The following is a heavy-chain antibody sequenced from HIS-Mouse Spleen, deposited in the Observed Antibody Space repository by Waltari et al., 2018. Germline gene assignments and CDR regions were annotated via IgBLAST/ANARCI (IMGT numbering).Heavy chain of an antibody. CDR3: ARGYSSSEDY. V-gene: IGHV3-21*01. J-gene: IGHJ4*02. CDR2: ISSSSSYI. Sequence: EVQLVESGGGLVKPGGSLRLSCAASGFTFSSSRMLWVRQAPGKGLEWVSSISSSSSYIYYADSVKGRFTISRDNAKNSLYLQMNSLRAEDTAVYYCARGYSSSEDYWGQGTLVTVSS. D-gene: IGHD6-13*01. CDR1: GFTFSSSR.